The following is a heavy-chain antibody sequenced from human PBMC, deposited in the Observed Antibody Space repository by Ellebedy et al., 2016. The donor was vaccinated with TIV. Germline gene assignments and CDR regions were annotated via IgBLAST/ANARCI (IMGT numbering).Heavy chain of an antibody. CDR1: GASISSYY. Sequence: MPSETLSLTCTVSGASISSYYWSWIRQPPGKGLEWIGYLYYNENTNYNPSLKSRVPISVDTSKNQFSLNLNSVTAADTAVYYCARDLTSGVADTFDYWGQGTLVTVSS. CDR2: LYYNENT. V-gene: IGHV4-59*12. J-gene: IGHJ4*02. CDR3: ARDLTSGVADTFDY. D-gene: IGHD3-16*01.